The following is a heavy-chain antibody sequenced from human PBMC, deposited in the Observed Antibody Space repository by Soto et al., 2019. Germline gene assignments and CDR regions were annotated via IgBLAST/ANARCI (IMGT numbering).Heavy chain of an antibody. Sequence: EVQLVESGGGTVQPGRSLRLSCAASGFTFDDYSMHWVRQVQGRGLEWVSSITWNSHSVAYADSVKGRFTISRDNAKTSLFPQMNSLRPEDTALYYCAKAEGDTAMLIDCAFDTWGQGTMVTVSS. D-gene: IGHD5-18*01. V-gene: IGHV3-9*01. CDR3: AKAEGDTAMLIDCAFDT. CDR2: ITWNSHSV. J-gene: IGHJ3*02. CDR1: GFTFDDYS.